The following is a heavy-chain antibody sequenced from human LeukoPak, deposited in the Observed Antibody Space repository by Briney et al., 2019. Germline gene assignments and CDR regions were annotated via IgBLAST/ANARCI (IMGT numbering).Heavy chain of an antibody. CDR3: ARLRSSSFLYYYYSTDV. J-gene: IGHJ6*03. D-gene: IGHD6-13*01. Sequence: PSETLSLTCAVYGGSFSGYYWSWIRQPPGRGLEWIGEINHSGSTNYNPSLKSRVTISVDTSKNHFSLNLSSVTAADTAVYYCARLRSSSFLYYYYSTDVWGKGTTVTISS. V-gene: IGHV4-34*01. CDR1: GGSFSGYY. CDR2: INHSGST.